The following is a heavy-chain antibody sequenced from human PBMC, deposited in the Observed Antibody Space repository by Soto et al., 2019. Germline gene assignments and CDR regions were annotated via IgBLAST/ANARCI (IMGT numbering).Heavy chain of an antibody. V-gene: IGHV4-59*01. Sequence: SETLSLTCTVSGGSISSYYWSWIRQPPGKGLEWIGYIYYSGSTNYSPSLKSRVTISVDTSKNQFSLKLSSVSAADTAAYYCARVSSSFATGGYYYYSYYMDVWGKGTTVTVSS. CDR3: ARVSSSFATGGYYYYSYYMDV. J-gene: IGHJ6*03. CDR1: GGSISSYY. D-gene: IGHD6-6*01. CDR2: IYYSGST.